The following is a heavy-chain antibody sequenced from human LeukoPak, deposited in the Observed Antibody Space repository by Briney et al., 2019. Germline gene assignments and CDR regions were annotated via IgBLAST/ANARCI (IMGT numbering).Heavy chain of an antibody. CDR3: ARSPRIDYAQFDY. CDR1: GFTFRDFD. D-gene: IGHD4-17*01. Sequence: GGSLRLSCAASGFTFRDFDMHWVRQAPGKGLEWVAFIRFDGTDTYYGASVKGRFTISRDNSKNTLYLQMGSLRAEDMAVYYCARSPRIDYAQFDYWGQGTLVTVSS. CDR2: IRFDGTDT. J-gene: IGHJ4*02. V-gene: IGHV3-30*02.